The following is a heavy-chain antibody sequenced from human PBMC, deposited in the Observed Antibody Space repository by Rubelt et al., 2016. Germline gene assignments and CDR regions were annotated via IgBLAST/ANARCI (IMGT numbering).Heavy chain of an antibody. CDR2: ISYDGNNK. CDR3: AKDRYKSSWLVFDL. Sequence: GRGLVQPGGSLRLSCAASGFTFSSYAMSWVRQAPGKGLEWVAVISYDGNNKYYADSVKGRFTISRDNSKNTLSLQMNSLRDEDTAVYYCAKDRYKSSWLVFDLWGQGTKVTVSS. CDR1: GFTFSSYA. J-gene: IGHJ3*01. V-gene: IGHV3-30*18. D-gene: IGHD6-13*01.